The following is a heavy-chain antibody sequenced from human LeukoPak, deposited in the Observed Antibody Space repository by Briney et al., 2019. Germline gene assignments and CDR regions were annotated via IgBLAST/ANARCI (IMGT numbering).Heavy chain of an antibody. Sequence: PGGSLRLSCAASGFTFSSYGMHWVRQAPGKGLEWVAFIRYDGSNKYYADSVKGRFTISRDNSKNTLYLQMNSLRAEDTAVYYCAKDRSDFWSGYYRGDYMDVWGKGTTVTVSS. V-gene: IGHV3-30*02. CDR1: GFTFSSYG. D-gene: IGHD3-3*01. CDR3: AKDRSDFWSGYYRGDYMDV. J-gene: IGHJ6*03. CDR2: IRYDGSNK.